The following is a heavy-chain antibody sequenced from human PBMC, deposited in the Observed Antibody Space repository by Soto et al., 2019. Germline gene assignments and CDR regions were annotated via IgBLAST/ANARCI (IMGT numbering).Heavy chain of an antibody. V-gene: IGHV5-51*01. CDR3: ARGGVSTRTFDY. CDR1: RYNFAGYW. J-gene: IGHJ4*02. D-gene: IGHD3-3*01. CDR2: IYPSDSDT. Sequence: GESLKMSCKGSRYNFAGYWIGWVRQMPGKGLELMGIIYPSDSDTRYRPSFQGQVTISADKAISSAYLQWSSLRASDTAMYYCARGGVSTRTFDYWGQGTPVTVSS.